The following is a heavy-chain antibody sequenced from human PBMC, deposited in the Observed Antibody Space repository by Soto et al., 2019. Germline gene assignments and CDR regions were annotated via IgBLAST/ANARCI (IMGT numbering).Heavy chain of an antibody. D-gene: IGHD3-22*01. CDR1: GDTFSSYA. CDR2: IIPTFGTA. V-gene: IGHV1-69*01. Sequence: QVQLVQSGAEVKKPGSSVKVSCKASGDTFSSYAITWVRRAPGQGLGWMGGIIPTFGTANYAQKFQGRVTITADESTSTAYMELSSLRSEDTAVYYCARDGSGYRSRASPMDVWGQGTTVTVSS. CDR3: ARDGSGYRSRASPMDV. J-gene: IGHJ6*02.